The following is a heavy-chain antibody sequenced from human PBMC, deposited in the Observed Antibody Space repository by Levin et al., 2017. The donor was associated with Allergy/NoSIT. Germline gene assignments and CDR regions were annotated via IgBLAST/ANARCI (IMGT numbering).Heavy chain of an antibody. Sequence: GGSLRLSCAASGFTFSSYGMHWVRQAPGKGLEWVAVISYDGINKYYSDSVKGRFTISRDNSKNTLYLQMNSLTAEDTAVYYCAKGLLPYSGYNFDYWGQGTLVTVSS. V-gene: IGHV3-30*18. CDR1: GFTFSSYG. J-gene: IGHJ4*02. CDR3: AKGLLPYSGYNFDY. D-gene: IGHD5-12*01. CDR2: ISYDGINK.